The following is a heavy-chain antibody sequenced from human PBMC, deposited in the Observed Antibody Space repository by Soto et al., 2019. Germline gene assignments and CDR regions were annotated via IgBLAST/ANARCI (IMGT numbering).Heavy chain of an antibody. V-gene: IGHV3-33*01. Sequence: GGSLRLSCAASGFTFSNYGMHWVRQAPGKGLEWVAGIWYDGSNKYYADSVKGRFTISRDNSKNTVYLQVSSLRVEDTAMYYCVRENYYYGMDVWGQGTAVTVSS. J-gene: IGHJ6*02. CDR1: GFTFSNYG. CDR2: IWYDGSNK. CDR3: VRENYYYGMDV.